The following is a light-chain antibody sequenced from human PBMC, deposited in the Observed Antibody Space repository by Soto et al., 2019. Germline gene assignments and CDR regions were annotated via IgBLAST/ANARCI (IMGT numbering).Light chain of an antibody. Sequence: DIQMTQSPSTLSASVGDRVTITCRASQSISSWLAWYQQKPGKAPKLLIYKASSLESGVPSRFSGSGSGTEFTLTISSLQPDDFATYYCQQFSSYVTFGGGTKVEIK. J-gene: IGKJ4*01. V-gene: IGKV1-5*03. CDR3: QQFSSYVT. CDR1: QSISSW. CDR2: KAS.